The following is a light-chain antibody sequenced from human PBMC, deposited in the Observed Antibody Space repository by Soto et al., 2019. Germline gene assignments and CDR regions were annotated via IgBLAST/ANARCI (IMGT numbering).Light chain of an antibody. Sequence: EIVLTQSPATLSLSPGERATLSCRASQSVSSYLAWYQQKPGQAPRLLIHDASNRATGIPARFSGSGSGTHFTLTISSLEPEDFAVYYCQQRSNWPPWAFDQGTKVEIK. V-gene: IGKV3-11*01. CDR2: DAS. J-gene: IGKJ1*01. CDR1: QSVSSY. CDR3: QQRSNWPPWA.